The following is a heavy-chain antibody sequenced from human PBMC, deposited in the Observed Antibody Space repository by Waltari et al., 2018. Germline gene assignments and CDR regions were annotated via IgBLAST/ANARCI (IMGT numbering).Heavy chain of an antibody. CDR1: GYTFTAYY. CDR3: ATLKMISGWYEGTFDY. Sequence: EVQLVQSGAEVKKPGATVKISCKASGYTFTAYYMHWVQQAPGKGLEWMGRVDPEDGETIYAEKFQGRVTITADTSTDTAYMELSSLRSEDTAVYYCATLKMISGWYEGTFDYWGQGTLVTVSS. V-gene: IGHV1-69-2*01. J-gene: IGHJ4*02. CDR2: VDPEDGET. D-gene: IGHD6-19*01.